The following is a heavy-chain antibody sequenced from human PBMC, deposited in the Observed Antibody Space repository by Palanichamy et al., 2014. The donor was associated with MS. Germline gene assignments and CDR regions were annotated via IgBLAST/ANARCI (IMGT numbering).Heavy chain of an antibody. CDR3: VSTAAYISGWYADH. Sequence: EVQLVESGGGLVQPGGSLRLSCAASGFTFSIYWMSWVRQAPGKGLEWVANIKPDGSEKFYVDSVKGRFSISRDNAKNSLYLQLNSLRAEDTAVYYCVSTAAYISGWYADHWGQGILVTVSS. CDR2: IKPDGSEK. D-gene: IGHD6-19*01. CDR1: GFTFSIYW. V-gene: IGHV3-7*03. J-gene: IGHJ4*02.